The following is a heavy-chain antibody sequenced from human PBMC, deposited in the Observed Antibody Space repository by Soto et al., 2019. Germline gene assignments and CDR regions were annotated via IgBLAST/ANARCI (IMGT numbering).Heavy chain of an antibody. V-gene: IGHV3-48*03. D-gene: IGHD3-9*01. J-gene: IGHJ6*02. CDR3: ARAECSSPDCLTAYYSYGLDV. Sequence: EVQLVESGGNLVQPGGFLRLSCAASGFIFSNFEMHWVRQAPGKGLEWVSYINTAGSTKYYAESVKGRFTISRDNARNSLFLQMNSLRAEDTAVYYCARAECSSPDCLTAYYSYGLDVWGQGSTVTVSS. CDR2: INTAGSTK. CDR1: GFIFSNFE.